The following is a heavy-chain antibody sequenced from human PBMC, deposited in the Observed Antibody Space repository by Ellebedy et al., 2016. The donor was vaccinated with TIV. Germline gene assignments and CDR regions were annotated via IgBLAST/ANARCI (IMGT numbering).Heavy chain of an antibody. CDR1: GGSISSGDYY. V-gene: IGHV4-30-4*01. D-gene: IGHD2-21*02. Sequence: MPSETLSLTCTVSGGSISSGDYYRSWIRQPPGKGLEWIGYIYYSGSTYYNPSLKSRVTISVDTSKNQFSLKLSSVTAADTAVYYCARGQGGDPTFDYWGQGTLVTISS. CDR2: IYYSGST. CDR3: ARGQGGDPTFDY. J-gene: IGHJ4*02.